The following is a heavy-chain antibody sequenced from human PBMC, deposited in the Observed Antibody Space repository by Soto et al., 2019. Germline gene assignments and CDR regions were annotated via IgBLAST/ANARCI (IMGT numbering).Heavy chain of an antibody. CDR3: AKSVYNWNDGFFDY. J-gene: IGHJ4*02. D-gene: IGHD1-1*01. Sequence: QVQLVESGGGVVQHGRSLRLSCAASGFTFSTYGMHWVRQAPGKGLEWVAVISYDGNNKYYADSVKGRFTISRDNSKNPLYLQMSSLRAEDTAVYYCAKSVYNWNDGFFDYWGQGTLVTVSS. V-gene: IGHV3-30*18. CDR1: GFTFSTYG. CDR2: ISYDGNNK.